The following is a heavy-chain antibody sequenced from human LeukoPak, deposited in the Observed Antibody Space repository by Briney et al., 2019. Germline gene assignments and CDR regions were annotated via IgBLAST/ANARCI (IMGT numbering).Heavy chain of an antibody. V-gene: IGHV3-23*01. CDR3: ANYQYSSSWYGGDDAFDI. Sequence: GGSLRLSCAASGFTFSSYAMSWVRQAPGKGLEWVSAISGSGGSTYYADSVKGRFTISRDNSKNTLYLQMNSLRAEDTAVYYCANYQYSSSWYGGDDAFDIWGQGTMVTVSS. CDR2: ISGSGGST. D-gene: IGHD6-13*01. J-gene: IGHJ3*02. CDR1: GFTFSSYA.